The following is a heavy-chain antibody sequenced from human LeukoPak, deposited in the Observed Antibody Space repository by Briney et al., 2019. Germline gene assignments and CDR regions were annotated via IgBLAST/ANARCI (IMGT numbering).Heavy chain of an antibody. CDR2: IYISGST. J-gene: IGHJ4*02. D-gene: IGHD4-17*01. CDR1: GGSISSASYY. V-gene: IGHV4-61*02. Sequence: SETLSLTCTVSGGSISSASYYWSWIRQPAGKGLEWIGRIYISGSTNYNPSLKSRVTISVDTSKNQFSLKLSSVTTADTAVYYCAREREGPYGYLDYWGQGTLVTVSS. CDR3: AREREGPYGYLDY.